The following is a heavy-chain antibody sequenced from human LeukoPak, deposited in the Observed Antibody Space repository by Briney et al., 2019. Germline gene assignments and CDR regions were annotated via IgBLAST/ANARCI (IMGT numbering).Heavy chain of an antibody. D-gene: IGHD3-22*01. Sequence: GGSLRLSCAASGLTFSSYWMHWVRQVPGKGLEWLSYIKSDGTNTGYADPVKGRFTVSRDNAKNTLYLEMNSLGGEDTAVYYCARSPRVYDSSGHLHDAFDLWGQGTMVTVSS. V-gene: IGHV3-74*01. J-gene: IGHJ3*01. CDR2: IKSDGTNT. CDR1: GLTFSSYW. CDR3: ARSPRVYDSSGHLHDAFDL.